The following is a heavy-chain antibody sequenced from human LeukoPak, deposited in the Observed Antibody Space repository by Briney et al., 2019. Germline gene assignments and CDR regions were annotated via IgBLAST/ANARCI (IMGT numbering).Heavy chain of an antibody. CDR1: GFTFSSYS. J-gene: IGHJ4*02. CDR2: ISSSSSYI. V-gene: IGHV3-21*01. D-gene: IGHD3-10*01. CDR3: ARVTMVRGVKTFDY. Sequence: PGGSLRLSCAASGFTFSSYSMNWVRQAPGKGLEWVSSISSSSSYIYYADSVKGRFTISRGNAKNSLYLQMNSLRAEDTAVYYCARVTMVRGVKTFDYWGQGTLVTVSS.